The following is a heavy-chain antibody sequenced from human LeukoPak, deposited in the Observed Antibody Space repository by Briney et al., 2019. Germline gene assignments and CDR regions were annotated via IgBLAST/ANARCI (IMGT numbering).Heavy chain of an antibody. CDR2: VNGDGTYT. D-gene: IGHD2-2*01. V-gene: IGHV3-74*01. Sequence: GGSLRLSCAASGFIYTAYWMHWVRQAPGQGLVWVSRVNGDGTYTTYADSVKGRFTISRDNAKNSLYLQMNSLRAEDTALYYCATTYCSSSSCYHYFDYWGQGTLVTVSS. CDR3: ATTYCSSSSCYHYFDY. J-gene: IGHJ4*02. CDR1: GFIYTAYW.